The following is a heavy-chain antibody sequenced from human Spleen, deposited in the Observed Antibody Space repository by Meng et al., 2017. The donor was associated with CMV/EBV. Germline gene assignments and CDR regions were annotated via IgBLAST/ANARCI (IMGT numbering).Heavy chain of an antibody. V-gene: IGHV3-30-3*01. CDR2: ISYDGSNK. Sequence: GESLKISCAASGFTFSSYAMHWVRQAPGKGLEWVAVISYDGSNKYYADSVKGRFTISRDNSKNTLYLQMNSLRAEDTAVYYCASPLWFGESHYGMDVWGQGTTVTVSS. J-gene: IGHJ6*02. CDR1: GFTFSSYA. D-gene: IGHD3-10*01. CDR3: ASPLWFGESHYGMDV.